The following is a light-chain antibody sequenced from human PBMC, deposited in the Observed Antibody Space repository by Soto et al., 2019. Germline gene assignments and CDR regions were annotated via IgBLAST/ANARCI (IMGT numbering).Light chain of an antibody. V-gene: IGKV3-15*01. J-gene: IGKJ1*01. CDR2: GAS. Sequence: EIVMTQSPATLSVSPGARATLSCRASQSVSSNLAWYQQKPGQPPRLLISGASTRATGIPARFSGSGSGTEFTLTISSLQSEDFAVYYCQQYNVWPRTFGQGTKVEIK. CDR3: QQYNVWPRT. CDR1: QSVSSN.